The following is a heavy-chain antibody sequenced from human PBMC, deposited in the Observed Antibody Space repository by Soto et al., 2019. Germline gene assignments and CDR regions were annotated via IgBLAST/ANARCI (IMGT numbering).Heavy chain of an antibody. V-gene: IGHV3-30-3*01. J-gene: IGHJ4*02. Sequence: PGGSLRLSCAASGFTFSSYAMHWVRQAPGKGLEWVAVISYDGSNKYYADSVKGRFTISRDNSKNTLYLQMNSLRAEDTAVYYCATHTVGYWGQGTQVTVSS. CDR1: GFTFSSYA. CDR3: ATHTVGY. D-gene: IGHD4-17*01. CDR2: ISYDGSNK.